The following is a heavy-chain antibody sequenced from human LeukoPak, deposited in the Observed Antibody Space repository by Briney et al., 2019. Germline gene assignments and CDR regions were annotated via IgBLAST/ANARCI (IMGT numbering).Heavy chain of an antibody. J-gene: IGHJ4*02. D-gene: IGHD6-13*01. CDR3: VRDGGTAAAGTHHFDY. V-gene: IGHV3-11*04. CDR1: AFTFSDYY. Sequence: PGGSLRLSCAASAFTFSDYYMSWIRQAPGRGLEWVSYITTSGSAIYYAVSVNGRFTISRDNAKNSLYLQMNSLRAEDTAVYYCVRDGGTAAAGTHHFDYWGQGSLVTVSS. CDR2: ITTSGSAI.